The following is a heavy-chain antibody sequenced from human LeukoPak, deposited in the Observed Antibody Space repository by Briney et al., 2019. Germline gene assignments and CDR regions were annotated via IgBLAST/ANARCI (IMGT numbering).Heavy chain of an antibody. CDR1: GGSFSGYY. CDR3: ARVLQQYYYYYMDV. V-gene: IGHV4-34*01. J-gene: IGHJ6*03. CDR2: INHSGST. Sequence: SETLSLTCAVYGGSFSGYYWSWIRQPPGKGLEWIGEINHSGSTNYNPPLKSRVTISVDTSKNQFSLKLSSVTAADTAVYYCARVLQQYYYYYMDVWGKGTTVTVSS. D-gene: IGHD4-11*01.